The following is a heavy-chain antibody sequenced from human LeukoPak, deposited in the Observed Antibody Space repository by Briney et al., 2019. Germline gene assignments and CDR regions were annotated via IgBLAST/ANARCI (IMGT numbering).Heavy chain of an antibody. CDR1: GGSVSSYY. CDR2: IYYSGST. J-gene: IGHJ5*02. V-gene: IGHV4-59*08. CDR3: ARRMYYYDSSGYGGYWLDP. D-gene: IGHD3-22*01. Sequence: PSETLSLTCTVSGGSVSSYYWSWIRQPPGKGLEWIGYIYYSGSTNYNPSLKSRVTISVDTSKNQFSLKLSSVTAADTAVYYCARRMYYYDSSGYGGYWLDPWGQGTLVTVSS.